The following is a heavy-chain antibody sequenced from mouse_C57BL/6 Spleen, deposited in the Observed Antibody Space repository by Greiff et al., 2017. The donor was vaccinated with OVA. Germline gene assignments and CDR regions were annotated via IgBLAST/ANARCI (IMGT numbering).Heavy chain of an antibody. CDR1: GYAFSSYW. V-gene: IGHV1-80*01. CDR3: ARGGGSGYPYYFDY. CDR2: IYPGDGDT. Sequence: QVQLQQSGAELVKPGASVKISCKASGYAFSSYWMNWVKQRPGKGLEWIGQIYPGDGDTNYNGKFKGKATLTADKASSSAYMQRSSLTSEDSAVYSCARGGGSGYPYYFDYWGQGTTLTVSS. D-gene: IGHD3-2*02. J-gene: IGHJ2*01.